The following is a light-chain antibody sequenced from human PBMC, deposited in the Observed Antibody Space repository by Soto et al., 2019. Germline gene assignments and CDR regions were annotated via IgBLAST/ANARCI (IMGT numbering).Light chain of an antibody. CDR1: QSITSNY. V-gene: IGKV3-20*01. Sequence: IVWTQSPGTLSLSLGERATLSCRASQSITSNYLAWYQQKPGQAPRLLIYGASNTATGIPDRFSGSGSETDFPLTIRRLEPEDFAVYFCQHEGAFGPGTKVDIK. CDR2: GAS. J-gene: IGKJ3*01. CDR3: QHEGA.